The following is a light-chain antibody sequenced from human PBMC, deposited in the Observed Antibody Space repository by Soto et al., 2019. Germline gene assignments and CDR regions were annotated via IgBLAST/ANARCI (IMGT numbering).Light chain of an antibody. CDR1: SANIGGNY. CDR2: RNN. V-gene: IGLV1-47*01. J-gene: IGLJ2*01. CDR3: AAWDDSLSGLV. Sequence: QSVLTQPPSASGTPGQRVTISCSGSSANIGGNYVYWYQQLPGTAPQHLIYRNNQRPSGVPDRFSGSKSGTSASLAISGLRSEDEADYYCAAWDDSLSGLVFGGGTKLTVL.